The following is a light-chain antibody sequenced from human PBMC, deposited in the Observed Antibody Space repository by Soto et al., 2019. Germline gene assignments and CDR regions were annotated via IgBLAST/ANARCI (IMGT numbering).Light chain of an antibody. Sequence: DIQMTQTPSTLSASVGDRVTITCRASQSISTWLAWYQQKPGKAPKPLIFKASTLESGVPSRFSGSGSGTDFTLTISSLQPDDFATYYCQQYVTFWTFGQGTKVEIK. CDR2: KAS. CDR1: QSISTW. V-gene: IGKV1-5*03. CDR3: QQYVTFWT. J-gene: IGKJ1*01.